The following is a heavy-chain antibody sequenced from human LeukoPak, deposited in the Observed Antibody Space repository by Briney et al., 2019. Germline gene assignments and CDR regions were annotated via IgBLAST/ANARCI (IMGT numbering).Heavy chain of an antibody. Sequence: SQTLSLTCTVSGGSISSGGYYWSWIRQPPGKGLEWIGYIYHSGSTYYNPSLKSRVTISVDRSKNQFSLKLSSVTAADTAVYYCARDPRGGYEVYFDYWGQGTLVTVSS. D-gene: IGHD5-12*01. V-gene: IGHV4-30-2*01. J-gene: IGHJ4*02. CDR2: IYHSGST. CDR1: GGSISSGGYY. CDR3: ARDPRGGYEVYFDY.